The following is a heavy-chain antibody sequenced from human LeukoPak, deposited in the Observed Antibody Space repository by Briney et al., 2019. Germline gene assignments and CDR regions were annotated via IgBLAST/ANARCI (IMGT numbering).Heavy chain of an antibody. CDR2: ISGSGGST. V-gene: IGHV3-23*01. Sequence: PGGSLRLSCAASGFTFSNYVMSWVRQAPGKGVEWVSEISGSGGSTHYTDSVKGRFTISRDNSKNTLYLQMSSLRAEDTAVYYCAKDLRSGSRTGHWGQGTLVTVSS. CDR1: GFTFSNYV. J-gene: IGHJ4*02. D-gene: IGHD3/OR15-3a*01. CDR3: AKDLRSGSRTGH.